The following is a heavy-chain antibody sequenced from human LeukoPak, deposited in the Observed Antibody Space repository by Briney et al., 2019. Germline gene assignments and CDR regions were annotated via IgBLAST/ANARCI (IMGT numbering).Heavy chain of an antibody. D-gene: IGHD1-1*01. V-gene: IGHV3-9*01. J-gene: IGHJ5*02. Sequence: GRSLRLSCAASGFTFDDYAMHWVRQAPGKGLEWVSGISWNSGSIGYADSVKGRFTISRDNAKNSLYLQMNSLRPDDTAVYYCARTKAPPDPWAWFDPWGQGTLVTV. CDR3: ARTKAPPDPWAWFDP. CDR1: GFTFDDYA. CDR2: ISWNSGSI.